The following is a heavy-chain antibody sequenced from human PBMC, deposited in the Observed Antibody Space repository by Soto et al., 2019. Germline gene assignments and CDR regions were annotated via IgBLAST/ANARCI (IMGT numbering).Heavy chain of an antibody. D-gene: IGHD6-6*01. CDR3: AGGRVQLVLAFDI. CDR1: GYTFTGYY. V-gene: IGHV1-2*04. Sequence: ASVKVSCKASGYTFTGYYMHWVRQAPGQGLEWMGWINPNSAGTNYAQKFQGWVTMTRDTSISTAYMELSRLRSDDTAVYFCAGGRVQLVLAFDIWCQGTMVTVSS. CDR2: INPNSAGT. J-gene: IGHJ3*02.